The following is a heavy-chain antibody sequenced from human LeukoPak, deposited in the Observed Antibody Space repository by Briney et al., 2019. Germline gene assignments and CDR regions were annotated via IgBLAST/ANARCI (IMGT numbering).Heavy chain of an antibody. J-gene: IGHJ5*02. CDR1: GFTVSSNY. CDR2: IWYDGSNK. D-gene: IGHD3-10*01. Sequence: GGSLRLSCAASGFTVSSNYMSWVRQAPGKGLEWVAVIWYDGSNKYYADSVKGRFTISRDNSKNTLYLQMNSLRAEDTAVYYCARDKTGGGNWFDPWGQGTLVTVSS. CDR3: ARDKTGGGNWFDP. V-gene: IGHV3-33*08.